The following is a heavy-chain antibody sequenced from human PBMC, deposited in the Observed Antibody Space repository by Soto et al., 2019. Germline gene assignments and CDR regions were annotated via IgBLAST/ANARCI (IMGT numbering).Heavy chain of an antibody. Sequence: SGPMDLTSTFSGGTISSYYWSWIRKPSGKGLEWIGYIYYSGSTNYNPSLKSRVTISVDTYKNQFSLKLSSVTAADTAVYYCARDRRGATPDYYYYYGMDVWGQGTTVTV. CDR1: GGTISSYY. CDR2: IYYSGST. CDR3: ARDRRGATPDYYYYYGMDV. J-gene: IGHJ6*02. V-gene: IGHV4-59*12. D-gene: IGHD1-26*01.